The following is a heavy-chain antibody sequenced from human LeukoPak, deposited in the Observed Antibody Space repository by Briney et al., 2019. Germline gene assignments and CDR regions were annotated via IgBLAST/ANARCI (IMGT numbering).Heavy chain of an antibody. CDR1: GYTFTGYY. CDR3: VREVGATSAFDY. CDR2: INPNSGDA. Sequence: GASVKVSCKASGYTFTGYYMHWVRQAPGQGLEWMGWINPNSGDANYAQKFQGRVTMTRDTSISTAYMELSRLRSDDTAVYYCVREVGATSAFDYWGQGTPVTVSS. D-gene: IGHD1-26*01. V-gene: IGHV1-2*02. J-gene: IGHJ4*02.